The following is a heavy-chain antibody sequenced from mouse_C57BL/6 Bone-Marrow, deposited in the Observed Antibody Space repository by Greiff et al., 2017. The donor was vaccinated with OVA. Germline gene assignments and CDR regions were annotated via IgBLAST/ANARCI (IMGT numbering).Heavy chain of an antibody. CDR1: GYSITSGYY. D-gene: IGHD1-1*01. V-gene: IGHV3-6*01. CDR2: ISYDGSN. Sequence: DVKLQESGPGLVKPSQSLSLTCSVTGYSITSGYYWNWIRQFPGNKLEWMGYISYDGSNNYNPSLKNRISITRDTSKNQFFLKLNSVTTEDTATYYCARYGSGFAYWGQGTLVTVSA. CDR3: ARYGSGFAY. J-gene: IGHJ3*01.